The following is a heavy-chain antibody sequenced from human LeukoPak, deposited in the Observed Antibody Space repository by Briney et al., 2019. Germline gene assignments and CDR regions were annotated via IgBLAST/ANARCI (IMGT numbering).Heavy chain of an antibody. Sequence: ASVKVSCKASGGSFSSYAISWVRQAPGQGLEWMGGIVPIFGTANYAQKFQGRVTITADESTSTAYTELSSLRSEDTAVYYCASGDYDGSGRTRGNWFDPWGQETLVTVSS. CDR2: IVPIFGTA. CDR1: GGSFSSYA. CDR3: ASGDYDGSGRTRGNWFDP. V-gene: IGHV1-69*13. D-gene: IGHD3-10*01. J-gene: IGHJ5*02.